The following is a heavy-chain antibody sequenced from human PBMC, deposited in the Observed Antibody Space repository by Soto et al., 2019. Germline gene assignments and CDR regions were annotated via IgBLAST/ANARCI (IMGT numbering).Heavy chain of an antibody. CDR3: VKQAKTGVEGFDL. CDR2: IRGDLVTT. Sequence: GGSLRLSCATSGFTFSDHAMHWVRQAPGEGLEWVSGIRGDLVTTPYADSVKGRFTISRDNSKNTLYLQMNSLRAEDTAIYYCVKQAKTGVEGFDLWGQGTLVTVSS. V-gene: IGHV3-23*01. J-gene: IGHJ4*02. CDR1: GFTFSDHA. D-gene: IGHD3-10*01.